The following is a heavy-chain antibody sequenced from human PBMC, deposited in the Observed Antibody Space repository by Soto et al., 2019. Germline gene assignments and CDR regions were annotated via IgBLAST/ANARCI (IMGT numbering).Heavy chain of an antibody. CDR3: AREFRRDGS. D-gene: IGHD5-12*01. CDR2: MNPNCGNT. J-gene: IGHJ5*02. CDR1: GYTFTSYD. Sequence: ASVKVSCKASGYTFTSYDINWVRQATGQGLEWMGYMNPNCGNTGYSQEFQGRVTMTWNTSISTAYMELTSLKSEDTAVYYCAREFRRDGSWGQGTLVAVSS. V-gene: IGHV1-8*01.